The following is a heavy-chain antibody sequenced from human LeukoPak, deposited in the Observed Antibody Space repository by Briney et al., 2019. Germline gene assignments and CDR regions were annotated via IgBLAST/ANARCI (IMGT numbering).Heavy chain of an antibody. CDR2: IIPIFGTA. D-gene: IGHD4-11*01. Sequence: ASVKVSCKASGGTFSSYAISWVRQAPGQGLEWMGGIIPIFGTANYAQKFQGRVTITADKSTSTAYMELSSLRSEDTAVYYCARVSSNYDYYYYYYMDVWGKGTTVTVSS. CDR1: GGTFSSYA. CDR3: ARVSSNYDYYYYYYMDV. V-gene: IGHV1-69*06. J-gene: IGHJ6*03.